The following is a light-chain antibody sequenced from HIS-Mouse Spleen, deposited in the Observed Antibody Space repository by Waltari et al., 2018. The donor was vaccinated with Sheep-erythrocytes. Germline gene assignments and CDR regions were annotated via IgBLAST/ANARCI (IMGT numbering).Light chain of an antibody. CDR1: QSLLHSNGYNY. CDR2: LGS. CDR3: MQALQTPRT. Sequence: IVVTQSPLSLPVTPGEPASTPVRSSQSLLHSNGYNYLDWYLQKPGQSPQLLIYLGSNRASGVPDRFSGSGSGTDFTLKISRVEAEDVGVYYCMQALQTPRTFGQGTKVEIK. V-gene: IGKV2-28*01. J-gene: IGKJ1*01.